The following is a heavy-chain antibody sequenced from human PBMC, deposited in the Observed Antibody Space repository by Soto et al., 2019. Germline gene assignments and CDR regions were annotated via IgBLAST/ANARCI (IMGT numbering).Heavy chain of an antibody. Sequence: QVQLQESGPGLVKPSGTLSLTCAVSGGSISSSNWWSWVRQPPGKGLEWIGEIYHSGSTNYNPSLKSRVTISVDQSKKQFYLKLRAGTAADTAVDYCATSQLGGYYYGMDVWGQGTTVTVSS. V-gene: IGHV4-4*02. CDR3: ATSQLGGYYYGMDV. J-gene: IGHJ6*02. D-gene: IGHD3-16*01. CDR2: IYHSGST. CDR1: GGSISSSNW.